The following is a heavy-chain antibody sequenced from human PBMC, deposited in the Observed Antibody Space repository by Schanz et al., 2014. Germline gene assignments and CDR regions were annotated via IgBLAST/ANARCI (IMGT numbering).Heavy chain of an antibody. D-gene: IGHD2-2*01. J-gene: IGHJ3*02. Sequence: QVQLQESGPGLVKPSETLSLTCAVSGGSISGYYWSWIRQPPGKGLEWIGGIYTSGSTNYNPSLKSRVPISVDTSKTQFSLKLSSVTAADTAVYYCARDVGGCSSSTSCYAFEIWGQGTMVTVSS. CDR1: GGSISGYY. CDR2: IYTSGST. CDR3: ARDVGGCSSSTSCYAFEI. V-gene: IGHV4-4*08.